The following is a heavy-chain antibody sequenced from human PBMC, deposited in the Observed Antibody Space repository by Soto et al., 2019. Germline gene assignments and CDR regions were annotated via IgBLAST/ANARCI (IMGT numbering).Heavy chain of an antibody. CDR1: GFTFSSYA. V-gene: IGHV3-23*01. CDR2: ISGSGGST. J-gene: IGHJ4*02. D-gene: IGHD3-3*01. CDR3: AKGRDFCSALADY. Sequence: EVQLLESGGGLVQPGGSLRLSCAASGFTFSSYAMSWVRQAPGKGLEWVSAISGSGGSTYYADSVKGRFTISRDNSKNTLYLQMNSLRAEDTAVYYGAKGRDFCSALADYWGQGTLVTVSS.